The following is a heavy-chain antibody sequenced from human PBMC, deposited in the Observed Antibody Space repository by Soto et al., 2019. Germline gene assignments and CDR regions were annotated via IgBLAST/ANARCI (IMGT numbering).Heavy chain of an antibody. J-gene: IGHJ6*02. CDR2: IYYSGST. Sequence: PSETLSLTCTVSGGSISSYYWSWIRQPPGKGLEWIGYIYYSGSTNYNPSLKSRVTISVDTSKNQFSLKLSSVTAADTAVYYCARAAYNWNYYYYYGMDVWGQGTTVT. CDR3: ARAAYNWNYYYYYGMDV. D-gene: IGHD1-20*01. V-gene: IGHV4-59*01. CDR1: GGSISSYY.